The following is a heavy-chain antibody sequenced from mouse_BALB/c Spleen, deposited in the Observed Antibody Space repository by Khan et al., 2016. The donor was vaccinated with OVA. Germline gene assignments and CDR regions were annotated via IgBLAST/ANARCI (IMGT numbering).Heavy chain of an antibody. CDR2: INPSNGYT. Sequence: QVQLKQSGAELARPGASVKMSCKASGYTFTSYTIHWIKERPGQGLEWIGYINPSNGYTNYNQKFRDKATLTTYKSSTTAYLQLSSLTSDDSAVYNSVRDGAYHRNDGWFAYWGQGTLVTVSA. CDR1: GYTFTSYT. D-gene: IGHD2-14*01. J-gene: IGHJ3*01. V-gene: IGHV1-4*01. CDR3: VRDGAYHRNDGWFAY.